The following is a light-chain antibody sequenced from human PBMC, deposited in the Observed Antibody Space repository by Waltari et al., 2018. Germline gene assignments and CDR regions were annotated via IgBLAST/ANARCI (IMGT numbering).Light chain of an antibody. Sequence: QSVLTQPPSASGSPGQSVAISCTGTSSDVGAYNFVSWYQHHPGKAPKLVIYEVTERPSGVPGGFFGSKSGNSASLTVSGLQPEDEADYYCASYAGTTGVIFGGGTKLTVL. CDR2: EVT. CDR1: SSDVGAYNF. V-gene: IGLV2-8*01. CDR3: ASYAGTTGVI. J-gene: IGLJ2*01.